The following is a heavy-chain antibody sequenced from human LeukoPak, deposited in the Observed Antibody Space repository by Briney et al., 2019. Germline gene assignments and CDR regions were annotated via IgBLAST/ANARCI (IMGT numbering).Heavy chain of an antibody. V-gene: IGHV3-53*01. D-gene: IGHD3-3*01. CDR3: AKDQTYYDFWSGYYRYYFDY. CDR2: IYGGDGT. Sequence: PGGSLRLSCAVSGFTVSSNYMSWVRQAPGKGLEWVSGIYGGDGTYYADSVKGQFTISRDNSKNTLYLQMNSLRAEDTAVYYCAKDQTYYDFWSGYYRYYFDYWGQGTLVTVSS. J-gene: IGHJ4*02. CDR1: GFTVSSNY.